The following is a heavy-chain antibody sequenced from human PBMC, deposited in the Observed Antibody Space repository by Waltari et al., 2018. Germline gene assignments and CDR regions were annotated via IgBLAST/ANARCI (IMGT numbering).Heavy chain of an antibody. CDR3: VRGRRAVAGKGGDS. J-gene: IGHJ4*02. Sequence: VRLDQWGTELVEPWETLSLTCAGYEGSFSAFFWSWVRQAPGKGLEWIGEINHGVKTDNNPSLKSRLFMSVDPSKNQFSLMLSSVTAADTAVYYCVRGRRAVAGKGGDSWGQGTLVTVSS. D-gene: IGHD6-19*01. CDR1: EGSFSAFF. CDR2: INHGVKT. V-gene: IGHV4-34*01.